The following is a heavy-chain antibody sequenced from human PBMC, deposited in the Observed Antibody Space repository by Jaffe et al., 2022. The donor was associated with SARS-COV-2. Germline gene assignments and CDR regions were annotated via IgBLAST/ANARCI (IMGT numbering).Heavy chain of an antibody. CDR3: ARDNLNSFDP. V-gene: IGHV4-59*02. J-gene: IGHJ5*02. CDR1: GASVSSDY. Sequence: QVQLQESGPGLVRPSETLSLTCTVSGASVSSDYWTWIRQSPGKGLEWIGHIYKSGSTNYNPSLKSRATISVDTSTNQFSLKLSSVTAADTAVYYCARDNLNSFDPWGQGIQVTVSS. CDR2: IYKSGST. D-gene: IGHD2-21*01.